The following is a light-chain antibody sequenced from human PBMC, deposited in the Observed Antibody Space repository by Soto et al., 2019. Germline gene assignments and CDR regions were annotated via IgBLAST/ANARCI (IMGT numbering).Light chain of an antibody. V-gene: IGKV3-15*01. CDR1: QSVDSN. CDR2: GAS. Sequence: EIVMTQSPATLSVSPGERATLSCRASQSVDSNLVWYQQKPGQAPRLLIYGASARATGIPARFSGSGSGTEFTLTISSLQSEDFAVYYCQQYHNWPRTFGQGTKLEIK. CDR3: QQYHNWPRT. J-gene: IGKJ2*01.